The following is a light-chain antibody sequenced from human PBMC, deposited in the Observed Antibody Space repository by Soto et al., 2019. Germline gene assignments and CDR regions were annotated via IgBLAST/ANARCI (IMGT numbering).Light chain of an antibody. Sequence: IVLTQSPATLSLSPLEIASLAFRASQSVSSYLAWYQQKPGQPPRLLIYDASNRATGIPARFSGSGSGTDFTLTISSLEPEDFAVYYCHQRSNWPHTFGGGPRWIS. V-gene: IGKV3-11*01. CDR2: DAS. J-gene: IGKJ4*01. CDR1: QSVSSY. CDR3: HQRSNWPHT.